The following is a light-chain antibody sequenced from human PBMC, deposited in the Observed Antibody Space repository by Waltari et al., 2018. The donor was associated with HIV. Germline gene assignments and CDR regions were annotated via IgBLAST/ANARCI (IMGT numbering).Light chain of an antibody. J-gene: IGKJ1*01. CDR1: QSVYSF. Sequence: DVQVTQSPSSLSASVGDRVTITCRTSQSVYSFLNWYQQTPGKAPQLLISVTSSLQSAVPSRFSGSGFGTDFTLTINGLQPDDFTTYYCQQTFDTPWTFGQGTTVEVK. CDR2: VTS. V-gene: IGKV1-39*01. CDR3: QQTFDTPWT.